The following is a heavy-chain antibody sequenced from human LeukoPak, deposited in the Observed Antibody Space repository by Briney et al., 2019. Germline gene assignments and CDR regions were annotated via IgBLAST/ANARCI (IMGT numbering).Heavy chain of an antibody. CDR3: TRDRTSRYFDY. J-gene: IGHJ4*02. CDR2: INSDGYSL. V-gene: IGHV3-74*01. D-gene: IGHD6-6*01. Sequence: GGSLRLSCAASGFTFSSYWMHWVRQAPGKGLVWVSRINSDGYSLSYADSVKGRFTISRDNAKNTVYLQMNSLGAEDTAVYYCTRDRTSRYFDYWGQGTLVTVSS. CDR1: GFTFSSYW.